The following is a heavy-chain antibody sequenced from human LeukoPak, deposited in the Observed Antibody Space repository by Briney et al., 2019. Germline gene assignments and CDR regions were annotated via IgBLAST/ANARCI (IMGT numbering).Heavy chain of an antibody. CDR2: ISTDGTTT. D-gene: IGHD2-15*01. J-gene: IGHJ4*02. CDR1: GFPFRSHW. V-gene: IGHV3-74*01. Sequence: GGSLRLPCAASGFPFRSHWMHWVRQVPGKGLVWVSHISTDGTTTNYADSVKGRFTISRDNAKDTLYLQSNSLRAEDTAIYYCARSLGYSSGGWGQGTLVTVSS. CDR3: ARSLGYSSGG.